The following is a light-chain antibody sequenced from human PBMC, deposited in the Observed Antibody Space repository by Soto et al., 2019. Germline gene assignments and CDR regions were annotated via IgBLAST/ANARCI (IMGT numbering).Light chain of an antibody. V-gene: IGKV4-1*01. CDR1: RSVLYSSDNKNY. Sequence: DIVMTRSPDSLAVSLGERATINCKSSRSVLYSSDNKNYLAWYRQKPGQPPELLIYWASTRESGVPDRFRGSGSGTDFSLTISSLQAEDVAVYYCQQYYSTPRTFGQGTKVDI. J-gene: IGKJ1*01. CDR3: QQYYSTPRT. CDR2: WAS.